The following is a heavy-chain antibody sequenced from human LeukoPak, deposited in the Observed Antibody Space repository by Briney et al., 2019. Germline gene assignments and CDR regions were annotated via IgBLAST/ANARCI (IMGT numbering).Heavy chain of an antibody. CDR1: GFTFSTYW. V-gene: IGHV3-7*01. D-gene: IGHD3-16*01. J-gene: IGHJ4*02. CDR3: VRDGPASYPFDS. CDR2: IKQDGGDK. Sequence: PTGGSLRLSCADSGFTFSTYWMSWVRQAPGKGLEWVANIKQDGGDKHYVDSVKGRFTISRDNAKNTLSLLMNSLTVDDTAVYFCVRDGPASYPFDSWGQGILVTVSS.